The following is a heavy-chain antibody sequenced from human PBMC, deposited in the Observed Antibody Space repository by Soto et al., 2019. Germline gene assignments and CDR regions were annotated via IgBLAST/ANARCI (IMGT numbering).Heavy chain of an antibody. CDR3: ARGRRVVAATTGNWFDP. J-gene: IGHJ5*02. Sequence: ASVKVSCKASGYTFTGYYMHWVRQAPGQGLEWMGWINPNSGGTNYAQKFQGWVTMTRDTSISTAYMELSRLRSDDTAVYYCARGRRVVAATTGNWFDPWGQGTLVTVSS. CDR2: INPNSGGT. CDR1: GYTFTGYY. D-gene: IGHD2-15*01. V-gene: IGHV1-2*04.